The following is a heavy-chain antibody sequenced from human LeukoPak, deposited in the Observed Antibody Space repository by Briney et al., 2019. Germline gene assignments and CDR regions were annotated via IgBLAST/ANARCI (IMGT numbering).Heavy chain of an antibody. D-gene: IGHD3-22*01. Sequence: SETLSLTCTVSGGSISSYYWSWIRQPAGKGLEWIGRIYTSGSTNYNPSLKSRVTMSVDTSKNQFSLKLSSVTAADTAVYYCARHIYYDSSGYYRLRSPDAFAIWGQGTMVTVAS. CDR3: ARHIYYDSSGYYRLRSPDAFAI. V-gene: IGHV4-4*07. J-gene: IGHJ3*02. CDR1: GGSISSYY. CDR2: IYTSGST.